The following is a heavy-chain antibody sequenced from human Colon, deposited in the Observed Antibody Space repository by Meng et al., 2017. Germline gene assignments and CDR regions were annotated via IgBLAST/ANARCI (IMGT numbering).Heavy chain of an antibody. Sequence: EVQLVESGGGPVKPGGSLRLSCAASGFTFSSYSMNWVRQAPGKGLEWVSSISSSSYADSVKGRFTISRDNAKNSLYLQMNSLRAEDTAVYYCARGRVVVVASPSDYWGQGTLVTVSS. CDR1: GFTFSSYS. D-gene: IGHD2-15*01. CDR3: ARGRVVVVASPSDY. J-gene: IGHJ4*02. CDR2: ISSSS. V-gene: IGHV3-21*01.